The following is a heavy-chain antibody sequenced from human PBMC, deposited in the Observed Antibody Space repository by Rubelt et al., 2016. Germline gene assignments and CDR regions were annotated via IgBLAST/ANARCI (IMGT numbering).Heavy chain of an antibody. V-gene: IGHV4-31*03. CDR2: INHSGST. CDR3: ARHRGGLYYFDY. CDR1: GGSISSGGYY. Sequence: QVQLQESGPGLVKPSQTLSLTCTVSGGSISSGGYYWSWIRQHPGKGLEWIGEINHSGSTNYNPSLKSRVTISVATSKNQFSLKLSSVTAADTAVYYCARHRGGLYYFDYWGQGTLVTVSS. J-gene: IGHJ4*02. D-gene: IGHD3-16*01.